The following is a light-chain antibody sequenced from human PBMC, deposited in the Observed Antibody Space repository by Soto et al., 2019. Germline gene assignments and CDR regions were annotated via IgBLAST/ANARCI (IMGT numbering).Light chain of an antibody. J-gene: IGKJ1*01. CDR3: PQYDSWT. V-gene: IGKV3-20*01. Sequence: EVALSQSPGTLSLSPGERATLSCRASQSFNSIYLAWYQQKPGQAPRLLIYGASSRATGIPDRFSGSGSGTDFTLTISRLEPEDFAVYYFPQYDSWTFAQGGMVDIK. CDR2: GAS. CDR1: QSFNSIY.